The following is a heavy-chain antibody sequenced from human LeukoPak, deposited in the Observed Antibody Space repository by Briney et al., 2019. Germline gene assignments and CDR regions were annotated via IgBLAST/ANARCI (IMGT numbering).Heavy chain of an antibody. Sequence: GGALMLSCAASGFSFGTHDMSWVRQAPGKGLEWVSAISRSGDGTTYADSVKGRFTISRDNSKNTLFLQMNSLRAEDTAIYYCARAVGLWYFDLWGRGSLVTVSS. V-gene: IGHV3-23*01. CDR1: GFSFGTHD. CDR3: ARAVGLWYFDL. CDR2: ISRSGDGT. J-gene: IGHJ2*01. D-gene: IGHD5/OR15-5a*01.